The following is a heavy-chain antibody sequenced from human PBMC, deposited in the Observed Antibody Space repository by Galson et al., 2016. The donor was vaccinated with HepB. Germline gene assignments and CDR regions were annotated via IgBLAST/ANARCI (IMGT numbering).Heavy chain of an antibody. CDR1: GYIFTADY. D-gene: IGHD3-10*01. J-gene: IGHJ6*02. V-gene: IGHV1-2*06. CDR3: ARTRTSGGYYYGVDD. CDR2: INPSSGGS. Sequence: SVKVSCKASGYIFTADYMHWVRQAPGQGLEWMGRINPSSGGSNYAQKFQGRVSMTRDTSISTAYMELTRLRSDDTAVYYCARTRTSGGYYYGVDDWGQGTSVTVSS.